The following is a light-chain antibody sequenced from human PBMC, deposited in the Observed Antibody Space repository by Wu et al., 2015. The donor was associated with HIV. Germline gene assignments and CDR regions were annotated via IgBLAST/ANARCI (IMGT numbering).Light chain of an antibody. J-gene: IGKJ4*01. V-gene: IGKV3-15*01. CDR3: QQYEDWRPLT. Sequence: EIVMTQSPTSLSVSPGGRATLSCRASQSISDKLAWYQQRPGQAPILLIYGASTRATGIPARFSGSGSGTEFTLTITSMQSADSAVYYCQQYEDWRPLTFGGGTKVEIK. CDR1: QSISDK. CDR2: GAS.